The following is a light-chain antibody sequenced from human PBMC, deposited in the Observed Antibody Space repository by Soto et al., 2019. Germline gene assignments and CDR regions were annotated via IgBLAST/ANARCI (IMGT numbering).Light chain of an antibody. CDR1: QTISNTF. CDR2: GAS. J-gene: IGKJ4*01. Sequence: EIVLTQSPGTLSLSPGERATLSCRASQTISNTFLAWYQQRPGQAPRLLIYGASGRAAGLPDRFSGSGSGTDFTLSLSRLEPEDFAVYYCQQYGVSPTFGGGTKVEIK. V-gene: IGKV3-20*01. CDR3: QQYGVSPT.